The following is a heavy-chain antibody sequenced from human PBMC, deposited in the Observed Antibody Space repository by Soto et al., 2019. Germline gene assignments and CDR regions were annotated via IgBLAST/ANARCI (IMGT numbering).Heavy chain of an antibody. J-gene: IGHJ4*02. D-gene: IGHD6-6*01. CDR3: ASLSIAARPSDY. CDR1: GGSISSGDYY. V-gene: IGHV4-30-4*01. Sequence: QTLSLTCTVSGGSISSGDYYWSWIRQPPGKGLEWIGYIYYSGSTYYNPSLKSRVTISVDASKNQFSLKLSSVTAADTAVYYCASLSIAARPSDYWGQGTLVTVSS. CDR2: IYYSGST.